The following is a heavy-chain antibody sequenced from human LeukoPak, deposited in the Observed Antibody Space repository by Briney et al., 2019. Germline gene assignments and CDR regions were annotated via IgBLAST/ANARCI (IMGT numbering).Heavy chain of an antibody. CDR3: ARGGGYSGYDSVDY. CDR1: GGSISSSSYY. Sequence: SETLSLTCTVSGGSISSSSYYWGWIRQPPGKGLEWIGSIYYSGSTNYNPSLKSRVTISVDTSKNQFSLKLSSVTAADTAVYYCARGGGYSGYDSVDYWGQGTLVTVSS. D-gene: IGHD5-12*01. V-gene: IGHV4-39*07. J-gene: IGHJ4*02. CDR2: IYYSGST.